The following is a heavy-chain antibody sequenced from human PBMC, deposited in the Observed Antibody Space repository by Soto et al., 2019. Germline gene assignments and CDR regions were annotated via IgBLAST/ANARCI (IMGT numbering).Heavy chain of an antibody. D-gene: IGHD1-1*01. CDR2: IYYTGNT. J-gene: IGHJ4*02. CDR1: GGSISSGGTGSY. V-gene: IGHV4-31*01. Sequence: QVQLQESGPGLVKPSQTLSLTCTVSGGSISSGGTGSYWTWIRQPPGKGLEWIGYIYYTGNTYYNPSLKSPPTISIDTADNQVSLELTSVTAADTAVYFWASGQDAYKVRYRGQGTLVTVSS. CDR3: ASGQDAYKVRY.